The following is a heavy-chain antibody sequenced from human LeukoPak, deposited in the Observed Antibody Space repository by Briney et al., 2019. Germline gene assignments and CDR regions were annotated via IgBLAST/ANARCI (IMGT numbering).Heavy chain of an antibody. CDR1: GGTFSSYA. Sequence: ASVKVSCKASGGTFSSYAISWVRQAPGQGLEWMGRIIPIFGTANYAQKFQGRVTITTDEFTSTAYMELSSLRSEDTAVYHCARDTRDGYNFPYWGQGTLVTVSS. J-gene: IGHJ4*02. CDR2: IIPIFGTA. V-gene: IGHV1-69*05. D-gene: IGHD5-24*01. CDR3: ARDTRDGYNFPY.